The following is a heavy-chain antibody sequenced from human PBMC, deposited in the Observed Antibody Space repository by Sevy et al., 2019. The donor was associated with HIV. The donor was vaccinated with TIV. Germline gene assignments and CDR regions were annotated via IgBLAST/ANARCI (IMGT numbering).Heavy chain of an antibody. Sequence: GGSLRLSCAASGFTFSSYAMHWVRQAPGKGLEWVAVISYDGSNKYYADSVKGRFTISRDNSKNTLYQQMNSLRAEDTAVYYCGRQEGYYYDSSGYQSRYYGMDVWGQGTTVTVSS. CDR3: GRQEGYYYDSSGYQSRYYGMDV. D-gene: IGHD3-22*01. J-gene: IGHJ6*02. CDR1: GFTFSSYA. CDR2: ISYDGSNK. V-gene: IGHV3-30*04.